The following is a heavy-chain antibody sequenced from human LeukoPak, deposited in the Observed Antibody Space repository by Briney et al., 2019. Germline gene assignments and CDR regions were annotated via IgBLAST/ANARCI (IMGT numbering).Heavy chain of an antibody. V-gene: IGHV3-30*02. D-gene: IGHD6-13*01. CDR2: IRYDGSNK. Sequence: GGSLRLSCAASGFTFSSYGMHWVRQAPGKGLEWVAFIRYDGSNKYYADSVKGRFTISRDNSKNTLYLQMNSLRAEDTAVYYCAKDLARGSSWYASNFDYWGQGTLVTVSS. CDR3: AKDLARGSSWYASNFDY. CDR1: GFTFSSYG. J-gene: IGHJ4*02.